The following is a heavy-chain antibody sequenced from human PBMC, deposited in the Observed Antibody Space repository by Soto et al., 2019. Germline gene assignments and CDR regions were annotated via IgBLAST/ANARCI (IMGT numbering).Heavy chain of an antibody. Sequence: EVQLVESGGDLVQPGGSLRLSCEASGFTFSSNWMHWVRQGPGKGRVWVSRMNRDGSTTGYADSVKCRFTISRDNARNTVFLQMSSLRAEVTAVYYCARGGEVGAGPEYLDDSWGHCTIVTVSS. J-gene: IGHJ5*01. CDR2: MNRDGSTT. CDR3: ARGGEVGAGPEYLDDS. D-gene: IGHD3-16*01. CDR1: GFTFSSNW. V-gene: IGHV3-74*01.